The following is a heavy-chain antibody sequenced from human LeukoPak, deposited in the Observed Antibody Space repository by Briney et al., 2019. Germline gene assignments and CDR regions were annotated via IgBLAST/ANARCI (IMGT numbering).Heavy chain of an antibody. D-gene: IGHD2-21*02. Sequence: ASVKVSCKASGYTFTDYYMHWVRQAPGQGLEWMGWINPNSGGTNYAQKFQGRVTMTRDTSISTAYMELSRLRSDDTAVYYCARGDIVVVTAIRGWFDPWGQGTLVTVSP. CDR2: INPNSGGT. CDR3: ARGDIVVVTAIRGWFDP. V-gene: IGHV1-2*02. J-gene: IGHJ5*02. CDR1: GYTFTDYY.